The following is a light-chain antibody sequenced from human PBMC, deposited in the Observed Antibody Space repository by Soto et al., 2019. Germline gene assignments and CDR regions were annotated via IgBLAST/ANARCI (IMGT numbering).Light chain of an antibody. CDR3: SSYGGYNNVV. Sequence: QSALTQPPSASGSPGQSVTISCTGTSSDVGGYNYVSWFQQHPGKAPKLIIHEVNQRPSGVPDRFSGSKSGNTASLTVSGLQAEDEDTYYCSSYGGYNNVVFGTGTKVTVL. V-gene: IGLV2-8*01. CDR2: EVN. J-gene: IGLJ1*01. CDR1: SSDVGGYNY.